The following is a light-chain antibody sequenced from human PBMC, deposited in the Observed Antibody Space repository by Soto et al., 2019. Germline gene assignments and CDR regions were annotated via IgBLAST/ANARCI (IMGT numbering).Light chain of an antibody. Sequence: EIVLTQSPGTLSLSPGERATLSCRASQSVFNNNLAWYQQQPGQAPRLLMFGASSRATGIPDRFSGSGSGTDFTLTISRLEPEDSAIYHCQQYGGSPRTFGQGTKLEIK. CDR1: QSVFNNN. J-gene: IGKJ2*01. CDR2: GAS. V-gene: IGKV3-20*01. CDR3: QQYGGSPRT.